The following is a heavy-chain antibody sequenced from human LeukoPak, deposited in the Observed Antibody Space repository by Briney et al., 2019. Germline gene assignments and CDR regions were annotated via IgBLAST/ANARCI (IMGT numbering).Heavy chain of an antibody. CDR1: GFAFSDNW. Sequence: GGSLRLSCAASGFAFSDNWMHWVRQAPGKGLEWVSAINSDGSSINYADSVQGRFTISRDNSKNTLYLQMNSLRAEDTAVYYCAGFSGYYDSSAQGSYAFDIWGQGTMVTVSS. V-gene: IGHV3-74*01. CDR3: AGFSGYYDSSAQGSYAFDI. CDR2: INSDGSSI. D-gene: IGHD3-22*01. J-gene: IGHJ3*02.